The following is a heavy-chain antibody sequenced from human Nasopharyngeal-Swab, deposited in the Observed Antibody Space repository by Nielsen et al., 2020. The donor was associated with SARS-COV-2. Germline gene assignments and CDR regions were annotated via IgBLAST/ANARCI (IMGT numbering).Heavy chain of an antibody. CDR1: GYTFTGYY. D-gene: IGHD2-21*02. CDR2: INPNSGAT. CDR3: ARAHIVVVTDAFDI. Sequence: ASVKVSCKASGYTFTGYYMLWVRQAPGQGLEGMGRINPNSGATNYAQKFQGGVTMTRDTSISTAYMELSRLSSDDTAVYYCARAHIVVVTDAFDIWGQGTMVTVSS. V-gene: IGHV1-2*02. J-gene: IGHJ3*02.